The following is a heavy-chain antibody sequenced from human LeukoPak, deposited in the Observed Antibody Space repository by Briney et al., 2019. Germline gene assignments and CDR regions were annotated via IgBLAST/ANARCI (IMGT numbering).Heavy chain of an antibody. V-gene: IGHV1-18*01. Sequence: GASVKVSCKASGYTFTSYGISWVRQAPGQGLEWMGWISAYNGNTNYAQKFQGRVTMTRDTSISTAYMELSRLRSDDTAVYYCARERVYYGSGSPLDYWGQGTLVTVSS. CDR1: GYTFTSYG. CDR2: ISAYNGNT. J-gene: IGHJ4*02. D-gene: IGHD3-10*01. CDR3: ARERVYYGSGSPLDY.